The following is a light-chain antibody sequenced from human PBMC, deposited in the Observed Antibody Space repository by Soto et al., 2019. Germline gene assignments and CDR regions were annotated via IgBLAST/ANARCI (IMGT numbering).Light chain of an antibody. V-gene: IGKV1-9*01. Sequence: DIQLTQSPSFLSTSVGDRVTITCRASQTVRTYLAWYQQKPGIAPNLLIYAASTLQTGVPSRFSGSGSGTEFTLTISSLQPEDFATYYCQHQNSYPITVGQGTRLEI. CDR2: AAS. CDR1: QTVRTY. CDR3: QHQNSYPIT. J-gene: IGKJ5*01.